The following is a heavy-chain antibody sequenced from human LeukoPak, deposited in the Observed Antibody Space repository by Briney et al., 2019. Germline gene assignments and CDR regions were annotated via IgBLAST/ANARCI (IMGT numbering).Heavy chain of an antibody. CDR3: ARDVVAAPGTWDY. CDR1: NGLFSGYY. V-gene: IGHV4-34*01. Sequence: SETLSLTCTIYNGLFSGYYWSWIRQSPGKGLEWIGEINQSGFSKYNPSLKSRVTVSVDTSKKLFSLKLNSVTAADAAVYYCARDVVAAPGTWDYWGQGTLVTVSS. D-gene: IGHD6-13*01. J-gene: IGHJ4*02. CDR2: INQSGFS.